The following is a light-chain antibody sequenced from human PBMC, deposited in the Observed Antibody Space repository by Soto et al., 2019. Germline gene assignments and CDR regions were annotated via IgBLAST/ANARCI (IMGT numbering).Light chain of an antibody. V-gene: IGKV4-1*01. CDR1: QSVLYSSKNKNY. Sequence: DIVMTQSPDSLAVSLGERATINCKSSQSVLYSSKNKNYLAWYQQKPGQPPKLLIYWASTRESGVPDRFSGSGSGTEFTLNISSLQAEDVAVYYCHQYYSVPLTFGGGTKVEIK. CDR3: HQYYSVPLT. J-gene: IGKJ4*01. CDR2: WAS.